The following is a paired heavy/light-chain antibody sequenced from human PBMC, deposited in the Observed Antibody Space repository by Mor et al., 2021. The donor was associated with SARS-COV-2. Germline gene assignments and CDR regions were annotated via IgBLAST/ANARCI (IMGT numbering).Light chain of an antibody. CDR3: QQTYTTPMYT. V-gene: IGKV1-39*01. CDR2: AAS. J-gene: IGKJ2*01. Sequence: DIQMTQSPSSLSASVGDRVTITCRASQSISTYLTWYQQKPGKAPKLLIYAASTLQSGVPSRFSGSGSGTDFTLTISSLQPEDFATYYCQQTYTTPMYTFGQGTKLEIK. CDR1: QSISTY.
Heavy chain of an antibody. Sequence: QVQLVESGGGLVKPGGSLRLSCAGSGFSISDYHMNWIRQAPGKGLEWLSYISSSGSTVYYADSVKGRFTISRDNAKNSLFLQMNSLRADDTAVYYCARDRHGFDYWGQGTLVTVSS. D-gene: IGHD4-17*01. V-gene: IGHV3-11*01. J-gene: IGHJ4*02. CDR3: ARDRHGFDY. CDR2: ISSSGSTV. CDR1: GFSISDYH.